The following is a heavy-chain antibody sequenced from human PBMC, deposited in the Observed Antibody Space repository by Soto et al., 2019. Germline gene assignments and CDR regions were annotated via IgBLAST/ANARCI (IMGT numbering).Heavy chain of an antibody. CDR3: ARVPGRL. CDR2: VYNGGAT. V-gene: IGHV3-53*02. Sequence: QLVETGGGSIQPGTSLTLSCAASGFSVSRNYMTWVRQAPGKGLEWVSFVYNGGATFYADSVKGRFILSRDDSQNTMYLQMNNLRADDTAVYYCARVPGRLWGRGTLVTVAS. D-gene: IGHD3-10*01. CDR1: GFSVSRNY. J-gene: IGHJ4*02.